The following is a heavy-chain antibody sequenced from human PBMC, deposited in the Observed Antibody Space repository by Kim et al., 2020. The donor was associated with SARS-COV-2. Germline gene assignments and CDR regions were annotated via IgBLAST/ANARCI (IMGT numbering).Heavy chain of an antibody. D-gene: IGHD2-2*01. CDR3: ARAPVYCSSTSCYSSYYYGMDV. CDR2: IYYSGST. CDR1: GGSISSYY. J-gene: IGHJ6*02. Sequence: SETLSLTCTVSGGSISSYYWSWIRQPPGKGLEWIGYIYYSGSTNYNPSLKSRVTISVDTSKNQFSLKLSSVTAADTAVYYCARAPVYCSSTSCYSSYYYGMDVWGQGTTVTVSS. V-gene: IGHV4-59*13.